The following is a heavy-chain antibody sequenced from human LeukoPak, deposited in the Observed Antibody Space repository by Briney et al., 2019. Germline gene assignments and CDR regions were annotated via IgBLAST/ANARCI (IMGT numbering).Heavy chain of an antibody. CDR2: IIPIFGTA. J-gene: IGHJ5*02. V-gene: IGHV1-69*13. CDR1: GGTFSSYA. Sequence: SVKVSCKASGGTFSSYAISWVRQAPGQGLEWMGGIIPIFGTANYAQKFQGRVTITAGESTSTAYMELSSLRSEDTAVYYCVAGMVSWFDPWGQGTLVTVSS. CDR3: VAGMVSWFDP. D-gene: IGHD6-19*01.